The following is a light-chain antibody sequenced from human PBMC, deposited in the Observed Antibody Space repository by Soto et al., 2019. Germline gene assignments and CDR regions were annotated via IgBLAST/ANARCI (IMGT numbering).Light chain of an antibody. CDR2: GAS. V-gene: IGKV3-20*01. CDR3: QQYGSSPRT. J-gene: IGKJ1*01. Sequence: EIVLKQSPGTLSLSPGERATLSFSASRSVSSNYLAWYQQKPGQAPRLLISGASNRATGIPDRFSGSGSGTDFTLAISRLEPEDFAVYYCQQYGSSPRTFGQGTKVDIK. CDR1: RSVSSNY.